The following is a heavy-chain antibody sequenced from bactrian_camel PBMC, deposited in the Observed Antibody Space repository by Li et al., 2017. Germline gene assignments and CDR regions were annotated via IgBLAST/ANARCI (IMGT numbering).Heavy chain of an antibody. CDR1: GFTYSSYD. Sequence: HVQLVESGGGLVQPGGSLRLSCAASGFTYSSYDMSWVRQAPGKGLEWVSVIYSDGTNTYYADSVKGRFTISRDDAKNTMTLQMSSVKPEDAAMYYCAAGPARVGGHPCTVTANNLKIDHWGQGTQVTVS. CDR2: IYSDGTNT. CDR3: AAGPARVGGHPCTVTANNLKIDH. V-gene: IGHV3S5*01. D-gene: IGHD3*01. J-gene: IGHJ4*01.